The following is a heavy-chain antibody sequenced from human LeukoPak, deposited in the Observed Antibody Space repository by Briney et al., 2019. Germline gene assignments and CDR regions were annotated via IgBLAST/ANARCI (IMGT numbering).Heavy chain of an antibody. Sequence: PSETLSLTCTVSGGSISSSSYYWGWIRQPPGKGLEWIGSIYYSGSTYYNPSLKSRVTISVDTSKNQFSLKLSSVTAADTAVYYYARGWVAVGATQWFDPWGQGTLVTVSS. D-gene: IGHD1-26*01. CDR2: IYYSGST. J-gene: IGHJ5*02. CDR1: GGSISSSSYY. V-gene: IGHV4-39*07. CDR3: ARGWVAVGATQWFDP.